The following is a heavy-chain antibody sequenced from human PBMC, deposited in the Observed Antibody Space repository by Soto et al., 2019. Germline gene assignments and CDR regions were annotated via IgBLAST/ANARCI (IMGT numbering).Heavy chain of an antibody. D-gene: IGHD5-18*01. CDR3: ARERGGYGLFDS. Sequence: SETLYLSCTVCGDSINKAAYSWTWIRQPPGKGLEWIGYIYPSGMPFYNPSLRSRVTISIDRSNDQFSLNLKSVTAADTAVYYCARERGGYGLFDSWGQGTLVTVSS. CDR1: GDSINKAAYS. V-gene: IGHV4-30-2*01. J-gene: IGHJ4*02. CDR2: IYPSGMP.